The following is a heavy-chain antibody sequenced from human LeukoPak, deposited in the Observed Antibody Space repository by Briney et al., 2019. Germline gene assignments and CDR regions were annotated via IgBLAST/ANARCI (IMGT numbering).Heavy chain of an antibody. CDR2: FDPEDGET. V-gene: IGHV1-24*01. D-gene: IGHD3-10*01. J-gene: IGHJ6*03. CDR1: GYTLTELS. Sequence: GASVKVSCKVSGYTLTELSMHWVRQAPGKGLEWLGGFDPEDGETIYAQKFQGRVTMTEDTSTDTAYMELSSLRSEDTAVYYCATPFLSSTMVRNRDYYMDVWGKGTTVTVSS. CDR3: ATPFLSSTMVRNRDYYMDV.